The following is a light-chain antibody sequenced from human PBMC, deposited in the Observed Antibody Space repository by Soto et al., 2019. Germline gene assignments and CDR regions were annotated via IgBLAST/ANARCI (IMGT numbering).Light chain of an antibody. Sequence: EVVMTQSPATLSVSPGERATLSCRASQTIGINLAWYQQRPGQPPRLLIYDASTRATDIPARFTGSGSGTEFTLTIGSLQSADSAVYYCQQYNNRPPTWTFGQGTKVDIK. V-gene: IGKV3-15*01. CDR2: DAS. J-gene: IGKJ1*01. CDR1: QTIGIN. CDR3: QQYNNRPPTWT.